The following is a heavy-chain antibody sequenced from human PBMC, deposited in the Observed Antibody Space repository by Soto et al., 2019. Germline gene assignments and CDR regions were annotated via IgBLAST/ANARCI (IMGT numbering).Heavy chain of an antibody. V-gene: IGHV3-30*14. J-gene: IGHJ6*02. CDR1: GFTFSSYA. D-gene: IGHD2-8*01. Sequence: GGSLRLSCAASGFTFSSYAMHWVRQAPGKGLEWVAVISYDGSNKYYADSVEGRFTISRDNSKNSLYLQMNSLRAEDTAVYYCAARYCTTIRCYPLDVWGQGTTVTVSS. CDR3: AARYCTTIRCYPLDV. CDR2: ISYDGSNK.